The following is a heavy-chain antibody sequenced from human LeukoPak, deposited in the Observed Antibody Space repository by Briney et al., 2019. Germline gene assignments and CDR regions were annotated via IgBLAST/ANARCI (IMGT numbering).Heavy chain of an antibody. Sequence: ASVKVSCKASGGTFSSYAISWVRQAPGQGLEWMGGIIPIFGTANYAQKFQGRVTITADKSTSTAYMELRRLTSDDRAVYYCAREGYCTNGVCYRFDYWGQGTLVTVSS. CDR3: AREGYCTNGVCYRFDY. J-gene: IGHJ4*02. V-gene: IGHV1-69*06. CDR2: IIPIFGTA. D-gene: IGHD2-8*01. CDR1: GGTFSSYA.